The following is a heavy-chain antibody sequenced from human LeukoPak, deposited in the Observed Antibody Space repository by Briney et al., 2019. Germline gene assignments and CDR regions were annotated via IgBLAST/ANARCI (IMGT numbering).Heavy chain of an antibody. CDR1: GGSVSSGSYY. CDR3: ARDYYGSGSFYYYYGMDV. Sequence: SETLSLTCTVSGGSVSSGSYYWSWIRQPPGKGLEWIGYIYYSGSTNYNPSLKSRVTISVDTSKNQFSLKLSSVTAADTAVYYCARDYYGSGSFYYYYGMDVWGNGTTVAVSS. CDR2: IYYSGST. D-gene: IGHD3-10*01. V-gene: IGHV4-61*01. J-gene: IGHJ6*04.